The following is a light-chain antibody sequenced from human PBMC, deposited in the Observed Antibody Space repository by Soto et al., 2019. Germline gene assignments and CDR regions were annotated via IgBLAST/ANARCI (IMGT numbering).Light chain of an antibody. CDR2: EVN. CDR3: SAYTSSDTGV. J-gene: IGLJ1*01. V-gene: IGLV2-14*01. CDR1: SSDVGGYNHH. Sequence: QSALTQPASVSGSPGQSITISCTGTSSDVGGYNHHVSWYQQHPGKAPKLMIYEVNNRPSGVSNRFSGSKSGNTASLTISGLQAEDEADYYCSAYTSSDTGVFGTGTKVTVL.